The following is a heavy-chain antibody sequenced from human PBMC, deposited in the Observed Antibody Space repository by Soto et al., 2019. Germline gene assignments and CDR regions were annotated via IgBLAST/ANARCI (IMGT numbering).Heavy chain of an antibody. V-gene: IGHV3-11*01. J-gene: IGHJ3*02. CDR1: GFTFSDYY. CDR3: ARNMPPPKVVLDAFDI. CDR2: ISSSGSTI. D-gene: IGHD6-6*01. Sequence: PGGSLRLSCAASGFTFSDYYMSWIRQAPGKGLEWVSYISSSGSTIYYADSVKGRFTISRDNAKNSLYLQMNSLRAEDTAVYYCARNMPPPKVVLDAFDIWGQGTMVTVSS.